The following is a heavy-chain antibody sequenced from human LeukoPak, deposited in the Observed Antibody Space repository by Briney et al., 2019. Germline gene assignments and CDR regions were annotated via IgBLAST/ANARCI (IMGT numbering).Heavy chain of an antibody. CDR2: ISSSSSYI. V-gene: IGHV3-21*01. D-gene: IGHD1-26*01. J-gene: IGHJ4*02. CDR3: ARDRIVGATFDY. Sequence: GGSLRLSCAASGFTFNSYSMNWVRQAPGKGLEWVSSISSSSSYIYFADSVKGRFTISRDNAKNSLSLQMNGLRAEDTAVYYCARDRIVGATFDYWGQGTLVTVSS. CDR1: GFTFNSYS.